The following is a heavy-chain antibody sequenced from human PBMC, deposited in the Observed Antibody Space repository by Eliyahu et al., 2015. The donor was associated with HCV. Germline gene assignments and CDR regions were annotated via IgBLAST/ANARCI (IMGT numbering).Heavy chain of an antibody. Sequence: EVQLVQSGAEVXKPGESLXXSCKGSGYTXTNYWIAWVRQMPGKGLEWMGIIYPGDSDTRYSPSFQGQVTISADKFISTAYLQWSSLKASDTAMYYCARRVLGGGTSHFDNWGQGTLVTVSS. V-gene: IGHV5-51*01. J-gene: IGHJ4*02. CDR2: IYPGDSDT. CDR1: GYTXTNYW. D-gene: IGHD1-26*01. CDR3: ARRVLGGGTSHFDN.